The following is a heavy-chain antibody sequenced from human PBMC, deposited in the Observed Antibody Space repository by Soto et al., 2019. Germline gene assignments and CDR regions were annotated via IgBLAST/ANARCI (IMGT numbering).Heavy chain of an antibody. Sequence: GASVKVSCKASGDTFSTNTITWMRQAPGQGLEWMGGIIPRSATSNYAQKFQGRVTITADTSTNTAYMELSSLRSEDTAVYYCARRGLSSSSTFRYFYYGMDAWGQGTTVTVSS. V-gene: IGHV1-69*06. CDR3: ARRGLSSSSTFRYFYYGMDA. CDR2: IIPRSATS. J-gene: IGHJ6*02. CDR1: GDTFSTNT. D-gene: IGHD6-6*01.